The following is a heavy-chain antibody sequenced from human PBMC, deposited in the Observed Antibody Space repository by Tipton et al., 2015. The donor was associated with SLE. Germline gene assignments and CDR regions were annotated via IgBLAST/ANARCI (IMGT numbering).Heavy chain of an antibody. CDR1: GGSISSGGYY. CDR2: IHHRGST. Sequence: TLSLTCTVSGGSISSGGYYWSWIRQSPGKGLEWIGEIHHRGSTNYNPSLKSRVTISVDTSKNQFSLKLSSVTAADTAVYYCARVPALYYYYMDVWGKGTTVTVSS. J-gene: IGHJ6*03. CDR3: ARVPALYYYYMDV. D-gene: IGHD2-2*01. V-gene: IGHV4-61*08.